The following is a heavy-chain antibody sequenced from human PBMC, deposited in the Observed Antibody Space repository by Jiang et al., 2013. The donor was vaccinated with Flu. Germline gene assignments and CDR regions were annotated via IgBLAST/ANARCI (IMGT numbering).Heavy chain of an antibody. CDR3: ARSSAATSRDYWYYGMDV. D-gene: IGHD6-25*01. CDR1: GYTFTDYF. CDR2: ISAYSGNT. J-gene: IGHJ6*02. V-gene: IGHV1-18*04. Sequence: GAEVKKPRASVMVSCKASGYTFTDYFLHWVRQAPGQGLEWMGWISAYSGNTNYAQKLQGRVTMTTDTSTSTAYMELRSLRSDDTAVYYCARSSAATSRDYWYYGMDVWGQGTTVTVSS.